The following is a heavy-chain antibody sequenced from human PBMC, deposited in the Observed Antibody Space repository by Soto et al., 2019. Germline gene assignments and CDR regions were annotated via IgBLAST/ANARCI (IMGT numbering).Heavy chain of an antibody. D-gene: IGHD6-6*01. J-gene: IGHJ6*02. Sequence: SETLSLTCTVSGGSISGYYWRWIRQPPGEGLEWIGSIHDSGRINYNPSVKSRVTINPDTSKNQFSLQLNSVTPEDTALYYCARGEYSSSSNYDYGMDVWGQGTTVTVSS. CDR3: ARGEYSSSSNYDYGMDV. CDR2: IHDSGRI. CDR1: GGSISGYY. V-gene: IGHV4-59*12.